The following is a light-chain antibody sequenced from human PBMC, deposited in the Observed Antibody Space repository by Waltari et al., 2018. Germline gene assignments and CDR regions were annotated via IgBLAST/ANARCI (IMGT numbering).Light chain of an antibody. CDR2: AAS. V-gene: IGKV3-20*01. CDR1: QSVRGT. CDR3: QHYVRLPVT. Sequence: EIVLTQSPGTLSLSPGERATLSCRASQSVRGTLAWYQQKPGQPPRLLIYAASIRATGIPDRVSGSGSGTDFPLTISRLEPEDFAVYYCQHYVRLPVTFGQGTKVEIK. J-gene: IGKJ1*01.